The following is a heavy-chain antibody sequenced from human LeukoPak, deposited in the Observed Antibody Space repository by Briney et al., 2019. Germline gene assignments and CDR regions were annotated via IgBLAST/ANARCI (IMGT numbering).Heavy chain of an antibody. V-gene: IGHV4-59*08. CDR1: GGSISSYY. D-gene: IGHD2-21*02. J-gene: IGHJ4*02. CDR2: VYYTGST. Sequence: SETLSLTCTVSGGSISSYYWSWIRQPPGKGLEWIGYVYYTGSTNYNPSLKSRVTISVDTSKNQFSLKPSSVTAADTAVYYCARGGYCGGDCYFYYWGQGTLVTVSS. CDR3: ARGGYCGGDCYFYY.